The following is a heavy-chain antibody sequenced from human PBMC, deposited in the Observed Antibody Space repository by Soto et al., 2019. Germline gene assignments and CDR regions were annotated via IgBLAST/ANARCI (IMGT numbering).Heavy chain of an antibody. Sequence: ASVKVSCKASGYTFTDYYIHWVRQAPGQGLEWMGWINLNTAGTNYAQKFRDWVTLTRDTSISTAYMELSRLSSAETAVYYCVRGNEMAVAGTSFDFWGQGTLVTVSS. J-gene: IGHJ4*02. CDR1: GYTFTDYY. D-gene: IGHD6-19*01. CDR3: VRGNEMAVAGTSFDF. CDR2: INLNTAGT. V-gene: IGHV1-2*04.